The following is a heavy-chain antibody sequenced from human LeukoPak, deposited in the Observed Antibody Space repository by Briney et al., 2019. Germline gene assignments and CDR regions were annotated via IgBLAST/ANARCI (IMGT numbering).Heavy chain of an antibody. J-gene: IGHJ4*02. Sequence: TGRSMSLSCVVAAFTLSSFGIHWVRQAAGKVRGWVAAILYVVSNKYYADSVKGRFTISRDNSKNTLYLQMTSLRAEDTGVYYCARDYVVNYFDYWGQGTLVTVSS. CDR1: AFTLSSFG. CDR3: ARDYVVNYFDY. D-gene: IGHD3-16*01. V-gene: IGHV3-33*01. CDR2: ILYVVSNK.